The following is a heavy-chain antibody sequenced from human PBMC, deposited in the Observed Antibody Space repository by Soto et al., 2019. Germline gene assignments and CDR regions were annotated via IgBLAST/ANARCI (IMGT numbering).Heavy chain of an antibody. J-gene: IGHJ3*02. CDR2: ISAYNGNA. CDR1: DYTFTNYG. Sequence: ASVKVSCKAYDYTFTNYGITWVRQAPGQGLEWMGWISAYNGNANYAQKPQGRVTMTTDTSTSTAYMELRSLRSDDTAVYYCARVTDGFDIWGHGTMVTVSS. CDR3: ARVTDGFDI. V-gene: IGHV1-18*01.